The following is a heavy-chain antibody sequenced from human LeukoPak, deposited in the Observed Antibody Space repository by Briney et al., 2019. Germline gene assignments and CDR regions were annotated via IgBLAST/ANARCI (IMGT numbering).Heavy chain of an antibody. J-gene: IGHJ4*02. CDR2: INPNSGGT. Sequence: ASVKVSCKASGYTFTGYYMHWVRQAPGQGLEWMGWINPNSGGTNYAQKFQGRVTMTRDTSISTAYMELSRLRSDDTAVYYCARDRTRTGYSSGWYRDYWAREPWSPSPQ. CDR3: ARDRTRTGYSSGWYRDY. D-gene: IGHD6-19*01. CDR1: GYTFTGYY. V-gene: IGHV1-2*02.